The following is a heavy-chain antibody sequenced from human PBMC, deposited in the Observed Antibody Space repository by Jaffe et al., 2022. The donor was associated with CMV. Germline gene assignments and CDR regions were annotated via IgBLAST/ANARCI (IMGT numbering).Heavy chain of an antibody. CDR1: GFTVSSNY. V-gene: IGHV3-53*01. CDR2: IYSGGST. Sequence: EVQLVESGGGLIQPGGSLRLSCAASGFTVSSNYMSWVRQAPGKGLEWVSVIYSGGSTYYADSVKGRFTISRDNSKNTLYLQMNSLRAEDTAVYYCASGDLGHYYDSSGYLDYWGQGTLVTVSS. CDR3: ASGDLGHYYDSSGYLDY. D-gene: IGHD3-22*01. J-gene: IGHJ4*02.